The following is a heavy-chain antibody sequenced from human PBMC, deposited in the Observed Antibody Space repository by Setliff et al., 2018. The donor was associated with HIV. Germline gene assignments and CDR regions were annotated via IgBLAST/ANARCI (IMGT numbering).Heavy chain of an antibody. J-gene: IGHJ3*01. CDR1: GDSISSYY. CDR3: ARWESAQKAFNP. D-gene: IGHD1-26*01. CDR2: IYYGST. V-gene: IGHV4-59*08. Sequence: SETLSLTCTVSGDSISSYYWNWIRQPPGKALEWIGYIYYGSTHYNPSFEGRVTISVDMSKNQFSLKLNSLSAADTAVYYCARWESAQKAFNPWGHGTMVTVSS.